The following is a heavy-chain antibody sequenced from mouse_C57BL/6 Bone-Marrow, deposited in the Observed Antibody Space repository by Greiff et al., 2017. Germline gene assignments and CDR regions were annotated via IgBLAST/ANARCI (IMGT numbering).Heavy chain of an antibody. V-gene: IGHV5-12*01. J-gene: IGHJ3*01. Sequence: EVKLVESGGGLVQPGGSLKLSCAASGFTFSDYYMYWVRQTPEKRLEWVAYISNGGGSTYYPDTVKGRFIISRDNAKNTLYLQMSRLKSEDTAMYDCARHYYYGSAPWFAYWGQGTLVTVSA. D-gene: IGHD1-1*01. CDR2: ISNGGGST. CDR1: GFTFSDYY. CDR3: ARHYYYGSAPWFAY.